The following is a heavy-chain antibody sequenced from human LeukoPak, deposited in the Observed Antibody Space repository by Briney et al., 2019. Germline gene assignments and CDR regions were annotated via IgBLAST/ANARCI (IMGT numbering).Heavy chain of an antibody. J-gene: IGHJ4*02. CDR2: ISSSSSYI. CDR3: ARDRGPRFYDFWSGLLNYFDY. D-gene: IGHD3-3*01. CDR1: GFTFSSYS. Sequence: GGSLRLSCAASGFTFSSYSMNWVRQAPGKGLEWVSSISSSSSYIYYADSVKGRFTISRDNAKNSLYLQMNSLRAEDTAVYYCARDRGPRFYDFWSGLLNYFDYWGQGTLVTVSS. V-gene: IGHV3-21*01.